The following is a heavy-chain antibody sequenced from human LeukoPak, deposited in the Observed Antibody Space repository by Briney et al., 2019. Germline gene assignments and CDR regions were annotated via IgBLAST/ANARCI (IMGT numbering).Heavy chain of an antibody. D-gene: IGHD5-18*01. J-gene: IGHJ3*02. CDR1: GGTFSSYA. CDR2: IIPIFGTA. V-gene: IGHV1-69*13. Sequence: SVKVSCKASGGTFSSYAISWVRQAPGQGLEWMGGIIPIFGTANYAQKFQGRVTITADESTSTAYMELSSLRSEDTAVYYCARDRSYGLPNAFDIWGQGTMVTVSS. CDR3: ARDRSYGLPNAFDI.